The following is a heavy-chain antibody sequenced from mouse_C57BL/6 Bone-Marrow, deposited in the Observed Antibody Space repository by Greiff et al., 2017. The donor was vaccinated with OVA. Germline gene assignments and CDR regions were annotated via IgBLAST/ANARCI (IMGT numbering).Heavy chain of an antibody. CDR1: GYTFTDYY. D-gene: IGHD2-5*01. J-gene: IGHJ3*01. CDR2: INPYNGGT. Sequence: EVQLQQSGPVLVKPGASVKMSCKASGYTFTDYYMNWVKQSHGKSLEWIGVINPYNGGTSYNQKFKGKATLTVDKSSSTAYMELNSLTSEDSAVYYCARLGYSNYAAWFAYWGQGTLVTVSA. V-gene: IGHV1-19*01. CDR3: ARLGYSNYAAWFAY.